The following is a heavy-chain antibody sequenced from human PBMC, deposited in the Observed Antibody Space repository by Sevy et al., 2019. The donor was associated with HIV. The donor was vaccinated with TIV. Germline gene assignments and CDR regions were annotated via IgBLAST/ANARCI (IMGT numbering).Heavy chain of an antibody. CDR1: GFTFSSYG. V-gene: IGHV3-30*18. Sequence: GGSLRLSCAASGFTFSSYGMHWVRQAPGKGLELVAVISYDGSNKYYADSVKGRFTISRDNSKNTLYLQMNSLRAEGTAVYYCAKDEDYCDYFDYWGQGTLVTVSS. CDR2: ISYDGSNK. CDR3: AKDEDYCDYFDY. D-gene: IGHD4-17*01. J-gene: IGHJ4*02.